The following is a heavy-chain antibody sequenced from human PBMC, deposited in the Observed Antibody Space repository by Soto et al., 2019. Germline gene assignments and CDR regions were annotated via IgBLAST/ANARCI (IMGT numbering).Heavy chain of an antibody. CDR3: AKVVDYDILTGYPNYYYYYGMYV. Sequence: PGGSLRLSCAASGFTFRSQAMSWVRQAPGKGLEWVSSISSGDVSSTNYAGSVKGRFTISRDNSKNTLYLQMNSLRAEDTAVYYCAKVVDYDILTGYPNYYYYYGMYVWGQGTTVTVSS. D-gene: IGHD3-9*01. V-gene: IGHV3-23*01. CDR1: GFTFRSQA. CDR2: ISSGDVSST. J-gene: IGHJ6*02.